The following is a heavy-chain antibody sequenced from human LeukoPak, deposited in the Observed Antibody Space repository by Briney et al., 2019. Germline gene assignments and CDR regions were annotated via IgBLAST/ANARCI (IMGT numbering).Heavy chain of an antibody. CDR3: ARGMTTVTTSIWFDP. Sequence: SETLSLTCTVSGGSISSYYWSWIRQPPGKGLEWIGYIYYSGSTNYNPSLKSRVTISVDTTKNQFSLKLSSVTAADTAVYYCARGMTTVTTSIWFDPWGQGTLVTVSS. J-gene: IGHJ5*02. CDR2: IYYSGST. V-gene: IGHV4-59*12. CDR1: GGSISSYY. D-gene: IGHD4-17*01.